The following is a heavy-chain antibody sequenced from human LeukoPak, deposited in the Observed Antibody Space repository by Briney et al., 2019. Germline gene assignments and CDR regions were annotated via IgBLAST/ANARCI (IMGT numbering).Heavy chain of an antibody. J-gene: IGHJ4*02. Sequence: GGSLRLSCAASGFTFSSYGMHWVRQAPGKGLEWVAFIRYDGSSNYYADSVKGRFTVSRDNSMNTLFLQMNSLRAEDTAVYYCAKDWIDYGGYEKPDYWGQGTLVTVSS. CDR1: GFTFSSYG. CDR2: IRYDGSSN. V-gene: IGHV3-30*02. D-gene: IGHD5-12*01. CDR3: AKDWIDYGGYEKPDY.